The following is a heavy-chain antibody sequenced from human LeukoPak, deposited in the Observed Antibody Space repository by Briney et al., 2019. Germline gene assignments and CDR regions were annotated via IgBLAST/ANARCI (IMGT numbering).Heavy chain of an antibody. V-gene: IGHV3-30-3*01. CDR2: ISYDGSNK. Sequence: PGRSLRLSCAASGFTFSSYAMHWVRQAPAKGLGWVAVISYDGSNKYYADSVKGRFPISRDNSKNTLYLQMNSLRAEDTAVYYCASDTTYYYGSGSYPYGMDVWGQGTTVTVSS. CDR3: ASDTTYYYGSGSYPYGMDV. CDR1: GFTFSSYA. D-gene: IGHD3-10*01. J-gene: IGHJ6*02.